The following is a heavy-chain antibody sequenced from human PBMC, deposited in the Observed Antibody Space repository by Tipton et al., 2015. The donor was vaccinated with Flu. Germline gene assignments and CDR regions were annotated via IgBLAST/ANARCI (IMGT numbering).Heavy chain of an antibody. Sequence: SLRLSCAASGFTFSSYGMHWVRQAPGKGLEWVAVIWYDGSNKYYADSVKGRFTISRDNSKNTLYLQMNSLRAEDTAVYYCARGVVRSLDYGDFSGYGMDVWGQGTTVTVSS. CDR2: IWYDGSNK. CDR1: GFTFSSYG. CDR3: ARGVVRSLDYGDFSGYGMDV. J-gene: IGHJ6*02. V-gene: IGHV3-33*01. D-gene: IGHD4-17*01.